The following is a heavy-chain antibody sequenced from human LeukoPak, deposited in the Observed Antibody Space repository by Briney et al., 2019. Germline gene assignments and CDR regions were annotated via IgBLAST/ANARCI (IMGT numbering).Heavy chain of an antibody. D-gene: IGHD4/OR15-4a*01. CDR3: ARKVRPDYSRFDY. J-gene: IGHJ4*02. CDR1: GGSISSRSYY. V-gene: IGHV4-39*01. CDR2: MYYSGNT. Sequence: SETLSLTCTVSGGSISSRSYYWGWIRQPPGKGLEWIGSMYYSGNTYYNPSLKSRVTISVDTSKNQFSLKLSSVTAADTAVYYCARKVRPDYSRFDYWGQGTLVTVSS.